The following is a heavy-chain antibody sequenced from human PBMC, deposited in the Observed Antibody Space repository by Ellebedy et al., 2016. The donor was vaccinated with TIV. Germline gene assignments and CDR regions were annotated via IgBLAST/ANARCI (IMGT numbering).Heavy chain of an antibody. J-gene: IGHJ1*01. V-gene: IGHV3-33*01. CDR1: GFTFSSYG. Sequence: GGSLRLXXAASGFTFSSYGMHWVRQAPGKGLEWVAVIWYDGSKKYYADSVKGRFTTFRDNSKNTLYLQMNNLRAEDTAVYYCARAYQMPLGQCFQHWGQGTLVTVSS. CDR3: ARAYQMPLGQCFQH. CDR2: IWYDGSKK. D-gene: IGHD2-2*01.